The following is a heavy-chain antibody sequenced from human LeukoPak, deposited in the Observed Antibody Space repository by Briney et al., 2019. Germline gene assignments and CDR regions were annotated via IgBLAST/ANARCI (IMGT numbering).Heavy chain of an antibody. V-gene: IGHV3-23*01. CDR1: GFTFSSYS. CDR3: AKDLGGEGGSGFPGQ. J-gene: IGHJ4*02. Sequence: PGGSLRLSCAASGFTFSSYSMSWVRQAPGKGLEWVSAISGSGADTYYTDSVKGRFTISRDNSKTTLFLQMNSLRAEDTAIYYCAKDLGGEGGSGFPGQWGQGTLVTVSS. CDR2: ISGSGADT. D-gene: IGHD3-10*01.